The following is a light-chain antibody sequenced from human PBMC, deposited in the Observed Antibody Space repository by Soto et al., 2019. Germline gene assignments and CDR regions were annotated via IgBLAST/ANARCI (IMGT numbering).Light chain of an antibody. CDR2: DVS. V-gene: IGKV1-5*01. Sequence: DIQMTQSPSTLSASVGDRVTIPCRASQTINNRLAWYQQKPGKAPKLLIFDVSTLESGVPSRFSGRGSGTEFTLTISGLQPDDCATYYCQQYDSYWKMFGQGTKVEV. CDR1: QTINNR. J-gene: IGKJ1*01. CDR3: QQYDSYWKM.